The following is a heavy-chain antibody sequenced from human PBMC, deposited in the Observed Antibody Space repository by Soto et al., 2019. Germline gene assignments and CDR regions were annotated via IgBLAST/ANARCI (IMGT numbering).Heavy chain of an antibody. CDR1: GGSISDYY. V-gene: IGHV4-59*01. J-gene: IGHJ5*02. CDR3: ARDRAMFEGWFDP. CDR2: ISYSGNT. D-gene: IGHD3-10*02. Sequence: SETLSLTCTVSGGSISDYYWNWVRQPPGKGLEWIGYISYSGNTKYNPSFKSRVTISVDTSKNQFSLKLRSVTAADTAVYYCARDRAMFEGWFDPWGQGTLVTVSS.